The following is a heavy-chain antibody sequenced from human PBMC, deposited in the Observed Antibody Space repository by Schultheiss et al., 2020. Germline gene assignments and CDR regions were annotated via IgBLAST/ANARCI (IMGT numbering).Heavy chain of an antibody. D-gene: IGHD6-13*01. CDR2: IHHSGSA. Sequence: SETLSLTCTVSGGSISSYYWAWIRQPPGKGLEWIGSIHHSGSAYHNPSLKSRVTISVDTSKKQFSLKLSSVTAADTAVYYCARAPYSSSWYDYWGQGTLVTVSS. V-gene: IGHV4-39*07. J-gene: IGHJ4*02. CDR3: ARAPYSSSWYDY. CDR1: GGSISSYY.